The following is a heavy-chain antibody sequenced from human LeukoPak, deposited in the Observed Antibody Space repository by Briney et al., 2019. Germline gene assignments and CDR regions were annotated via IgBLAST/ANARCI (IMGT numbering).Heavy chain of an antibody. CDR1: GYTFTGYF. CDR2: INPNSGGT. J-gene: IGHJ5*02. V-gene: IGHV1-2*02. CDR3: ARADSSNWYWFDP. Sequence: GASVKVSCKASGYTFTGYFIHWLRQAPGQGLEWMGWINPNSGGTNYAQKFQGRVTMTRDTSISTAYMELSSLKSGDTAVYYCARADSSNWYWFDPWGQGTLVTVSS. D-gene: IGHD6-13*01.